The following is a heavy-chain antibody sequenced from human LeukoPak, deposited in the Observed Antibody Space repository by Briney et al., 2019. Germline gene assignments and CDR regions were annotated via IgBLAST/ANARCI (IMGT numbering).Heavy chain of an antibody. CDR1: GLTLSGYW. Sequence: GGSLRLSCSASGLTLSGYWMHRVRQIPGKGLVWVSRIDSDGSGTSYADSVKGRFTISRDDVKNMLYLQMNSLRVEDTGLYYCSTVEHFWGQGTLVTVSS. CDR3: STVEHF. J-gene: IGHJ4*02. D-gene: IGHD1/OR15-1a*01. CDR2: IDSDGSGT. V-gene: IGHV3-74*01.